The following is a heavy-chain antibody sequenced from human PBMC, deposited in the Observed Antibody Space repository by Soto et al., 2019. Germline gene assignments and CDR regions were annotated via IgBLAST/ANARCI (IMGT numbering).Heavy chain of an antibody. V-gene: IGHV4-34*01. CDR2: INHSGST. D-gene: IGHD2-8*01. CDR1: GGSFSGYY. CDR3: ARGPSPHCTNGVCSYYFDY. Sequence: PSETLSLTCAVYGGSFSGYYWSWIRQPPGKGLEWIGEINHSGSTNYNPSLKSRVTISVDTSKNQFSLKLSSVTAADTAVYYCARGPSPHCTNGVCSYYFDYWGQGTLVTVSS. J-gene: IGHJ4*02.